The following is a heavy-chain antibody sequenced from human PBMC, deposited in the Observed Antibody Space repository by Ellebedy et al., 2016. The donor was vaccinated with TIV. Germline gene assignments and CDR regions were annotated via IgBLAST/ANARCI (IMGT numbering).Heavy chain of an antibody. CDR2: INQDESQR. CDR1: GFSFRSYW. J-gene: IGHJ3*02. V-gene: IGHV3-7*01. Sequence: GGSLRLSCAASGFSFRSYWMSWVRQAPGRGLEWVANINQDESQRYYVDSVKGRFTISRDNAKNKLYLQMNSLRAEDTALYYCATDGSYGDYLSPTHAFEIWGQGTMLIVSS. CDR3: ATDGSYGDYLSPTHAFEI. D-gene: IGHD4-17*01.